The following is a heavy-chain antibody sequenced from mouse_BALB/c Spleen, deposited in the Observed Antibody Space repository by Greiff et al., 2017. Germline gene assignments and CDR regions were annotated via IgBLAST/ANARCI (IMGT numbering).Heavy chain of an antibody. J-gene: IGHJ4*01. CDR2: IWAGGST. D-gene: IGHD3-2*02. V-gene: IGHV2-9*02. CDR3: ARAEATGYAMDY. Sequence: QVQLQQSGPGLVAPSQSLSITCTVSGFSLTSYGVHWVRQPPGKGLEWLGVIWAGGSTNYNSALMSRLSISKDNSKSQVFLKMNSLQTDDTAMYYCARAEATGYAMDYWGQGTSVTVSS. CDR1: GFSLTSYG.